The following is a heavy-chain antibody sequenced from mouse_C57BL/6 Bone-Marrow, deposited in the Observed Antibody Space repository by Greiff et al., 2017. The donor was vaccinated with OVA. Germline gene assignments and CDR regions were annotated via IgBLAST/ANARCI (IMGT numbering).Heavy chain of an antibody. Sequence: EVMLVESGGGLVKPGGSLKLSCAASGFTFSSYAMSWVRQTPEKRLEWVATISDGGSYTYYPDNVKGRFTISRDNAKNNLYLQMSHLKSEDTAMYYCARFYGSSYGYYAMDYWGQGTSVTVSS. D-gene: IGHD1-1*01. CDR2: ISDGGSYT. V-gene: IGHV5-4*03. CDR3: ARFYGSSYGYYAMDY. J-gene: IGHJ4*01. CDR1: GFTFSSYA.